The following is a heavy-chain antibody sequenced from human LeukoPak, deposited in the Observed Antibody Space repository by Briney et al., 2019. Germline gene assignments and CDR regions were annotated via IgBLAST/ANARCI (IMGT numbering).Heavy chain of an antibody. CDR1: GFTFSSYA. V-gene: IGHV3-23*01. CDR3: ARGRGLGVVSLYFDY. CDR2: ISGSGSST. J-gene: IGHJ4*02. Sequence: PGGSLRLSCAASGFTFSSYAMSWVRQAPGKGLEWVSTISGSGSSTYYADSVKGRFTISRDNSKNTLYLQMNSLRAEDTAVYYCARGRGLGVVSLYFDYWGQGTLVTVSS. D-gene: IGHD3-3*01.